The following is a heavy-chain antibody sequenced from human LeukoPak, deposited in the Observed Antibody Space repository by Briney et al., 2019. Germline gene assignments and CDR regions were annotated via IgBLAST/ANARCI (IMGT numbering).Heavy chain of an antibody. D-gene: IGHD2-2*01. CDR3: ARGSGFCSGTTCYFWFAP. CDR1: GYTFSGYY. CDR2: INPNSGGP. J-gene: IGHJ5*02. Sequence: GASVKVSCKASGYTFSGYYMHWVRQAPGQGLEWMGWINPNSGGPDYAQKFQGRVTMPRDTSISTAYMELSRLRSDDTAVYYCARGSGFCSGTTCYFWFAPWGQGTLVTVSS. V-gene: IGHV1-2*02.